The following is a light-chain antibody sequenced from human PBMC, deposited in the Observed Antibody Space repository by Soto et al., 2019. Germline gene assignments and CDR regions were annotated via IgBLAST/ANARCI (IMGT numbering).Light chain of an antibody. V-gene: IGLV1-44*01. CDR2: NNN. CDR3: ATWDDSLNGQVV. CDR1: SSNIGSNT. J-gene: IGLJ2*01. Sequence: QSVLTQPPSASGTPGQRVTISCSGSSSNIGSNTVNWYQQLPGTAPKGLIYNNNQRPSGVPDRFSGSKSGTSASLAISGLQSEDEADYYCATWDDSLNGQVVFGGGTKLTVL.